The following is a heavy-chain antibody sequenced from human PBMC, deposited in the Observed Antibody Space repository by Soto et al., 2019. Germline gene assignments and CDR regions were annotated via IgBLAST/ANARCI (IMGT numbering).Heavy chain of an antibody. J-gene: IGHJ4*01. CDR2: IKSKTDGGTT. CDR3: TTDSYSSIIIVRFDY. Sequence: GGSLRLSCAASGFTFTNAWINWVRQAPGKGLEWVGRIKSKTDGGTTDYAEPVKGRFAISRDDSNNMVYLQMNSLKIEDTAVYYCTTDSYSSIIIVRFDYWCHGPLVTVSS. D-gene: IGHD2-2*01. V-gene: IGHV3-15*07. CDR1: GFTFTNAW.